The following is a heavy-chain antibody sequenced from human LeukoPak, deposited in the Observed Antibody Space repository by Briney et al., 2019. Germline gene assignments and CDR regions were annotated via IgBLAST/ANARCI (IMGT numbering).Heavy chain of an antibody. CDR1: GGSISSSSYY. V-gene: IGHV4-39*01. CDR2: IYYSGST. CDR3: AIPFLDPAFDL. Sequence: SETLSLTCTVSGGSISSSSYYWGWIRQPPWKGLEWIGSIYYSGSTYYNPSLNSRVTISVDTSKNQFSLTLSSATAEDTAVYSCAIPFLDPAFDLWGQGTLVTVSS. J-gene: IGHJ3*01.